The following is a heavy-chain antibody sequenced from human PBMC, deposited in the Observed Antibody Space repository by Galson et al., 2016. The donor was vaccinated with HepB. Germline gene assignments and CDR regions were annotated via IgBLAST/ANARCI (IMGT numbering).Heavy chain of an antibody. Sequence: SVKVSCKASGYPFTGYYIHWVRQAPGQGLEWMGWINPDSGVTNSAQRFEGRVTMTRDTSVSTAYMGLSTLRSDDTAVYFCARVIQYSNYDSWGQGTLVTVSS. CDR3: ARVIQYSNYDS. J-gene: IGHJ4*02. V-gene: IGHV1-2*02. CDR1: GYPFTGYY. D-gene: IGHD4-11*01. CDR2: INPDSGVT.